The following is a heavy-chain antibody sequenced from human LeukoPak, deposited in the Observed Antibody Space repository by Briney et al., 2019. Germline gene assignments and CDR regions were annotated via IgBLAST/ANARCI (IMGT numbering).Heavy chain of an antibody. D-gene: IGHD4-17*01. CDR3: ARLRGAMTPVTSDFDY. CDR2: GFYSGSA. CDR1: GGSISGSSYY. Sequence: SSETLSLTCTVSGGSISGSSYYWAWIRQPPGKGLEWIGSGFYSGSAHYNPSLKSRLTIFVDTSKNQFSLDLSSVTAADTAVYYCARLRGAMTPVTSDFDYWGQGILVTVSS. J-gene: IGHJ4*02. V-gene: IGHV4-39*01.